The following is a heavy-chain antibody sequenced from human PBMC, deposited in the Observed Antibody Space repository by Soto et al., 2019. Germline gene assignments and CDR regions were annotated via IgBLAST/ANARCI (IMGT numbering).Heavy chain of an antibody. D-gene: IGHD6-6*01. CDR1: GFLFSGYA. Sequence: QVQLVESGGGVVQPGGSLRLSCATSGFLFSGYAMHWVRQTPGKGLEWVAVISYDGKEKYYADSAEGRFTISRESSGVTLYLQMGSLRVADTAVYYCARGRGLAARPQHLDHWGQGTLVTVSS. CDR3: ARGRGLAARPQHLDH. CDR2: ISYDGKEK. J-gene: IGHJ4*02. V-gene: IGHV3-30*04.